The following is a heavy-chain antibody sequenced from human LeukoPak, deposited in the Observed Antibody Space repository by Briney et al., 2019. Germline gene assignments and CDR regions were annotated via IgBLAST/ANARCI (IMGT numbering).Heavy chain of an antibody. D-gene: IGHD4-11*01. CDR1: GYTFTINY. CDR3: ARELQVPDY. J-gene: IGHJ4*02. CDR2: IYPRDGST. Sequence: ASVKVSCKASGYTFTINYIHWVRQAPGQGLEWMGMIYPRDGSTSYAQKFQGRVTVTRDTSTSTVHMELRSLRSDDTAVYYCARELQVPDYWGQGTLVTVSS. V-gene: IGHV1-46*01.